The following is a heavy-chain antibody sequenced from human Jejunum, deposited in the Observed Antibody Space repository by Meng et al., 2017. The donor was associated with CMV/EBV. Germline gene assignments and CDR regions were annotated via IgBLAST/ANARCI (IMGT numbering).Heavy chain of an antibody. CDR3: ATRGI. D-gene: IGHD1-14*01. J-gene: IGHJ4*02. Sequence: EVQLVESXXXXXQPGWSLRLSCAASGFTVSSDFMTWVRQTPGKRLDWVSIIHSADMTYYADSVKGRFTISRDNSKNSLYLQMNNLRAEDTAVYYCATRGIWGQGTLVTVSS. V-gene: IGHV3-66*01. CDR2: IHSADMT. CDR1: GFTVSSDF.